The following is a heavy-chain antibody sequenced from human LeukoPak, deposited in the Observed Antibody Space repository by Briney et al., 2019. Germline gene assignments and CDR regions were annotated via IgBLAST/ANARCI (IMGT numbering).Heavy chain of an antibody. J-gene: IGHJ6*02. D-gene: IGHD4-4*01. Sequence: ASVKVSCKASGGTFSSYAISWVRQAPGQGLEWMGRIIPILGIANYAQKFQGRVTITADKSTSTAYMELSSLRSEDTAVYYCARYSTDYYGMDVWGQGTTVTVSS. V-gene: IGHV1-69*04. CDR1: GGTFSSYA. CDR3: ARYSTDYYGMDV. CDR2: IIPILGIA.